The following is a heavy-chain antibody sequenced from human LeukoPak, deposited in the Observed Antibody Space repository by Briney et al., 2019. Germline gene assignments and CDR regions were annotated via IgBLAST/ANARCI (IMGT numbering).Heavy chain of an antibody. CDR3: AKDAYCGGDCFSDFDY. D-gene: IGHD2-21*01. V-gene: IGHV3-23*01. J-gene: IGHJ4*02. CDR1: GFTFSSYA. Sequence: GGSLRLSCAASGFTFSSYAMSWVRQAPGKGLEWVSAISGSGGGTYYADSVKGRFTISRDNSKNTLYLQMNSLRAEDTAVYYCAKDAYCGGDCFSDFDYWGQGTLVTVSS. CDR2: ISGSGGGT.